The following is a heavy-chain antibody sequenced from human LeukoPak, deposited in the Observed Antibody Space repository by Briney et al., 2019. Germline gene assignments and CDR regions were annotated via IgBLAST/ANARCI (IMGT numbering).Heavy chain of an antibody. D-gene: IGHD1-1*01. CDR2: ISSSSSTI. V-gene: IGHV3-48*02. J-gene: IGHJ4*02. Sequence: PGGSLRLSCAASGFSFSSYSMNWVRQAPGKGLEWVSYISSSSSTIYYADSVKCRFTISRDNAKNSLYLQMNSLRDEDTAVYYCVSDHTGHDDYWGQGTLVTVSS. CDR3: VSDHTGHDDY. CDR1: GFSFSSYS.